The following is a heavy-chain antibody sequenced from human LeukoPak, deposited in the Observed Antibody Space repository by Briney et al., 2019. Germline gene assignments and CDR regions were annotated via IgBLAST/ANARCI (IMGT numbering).Heavy chain of an antibody. V-gene: IGHV1-69*04. CDR2: IIPILGIA. D-gene: IGHD3-22*01. Sequence: ASVKVSCKASGGTFSSYAISWVRQAPGQGLEWMGRIIPILGIANYAQKFQGRVTITADKSTSTAYMELSSLRSEDTAVYYCAREYYYDSSGYQLGRNDYWGQGTLVTVS. CDR3: AREYYYDSSGYQLGRNDY. J-gene: IGHJ4*02. CDR1: GGTFSSYA.